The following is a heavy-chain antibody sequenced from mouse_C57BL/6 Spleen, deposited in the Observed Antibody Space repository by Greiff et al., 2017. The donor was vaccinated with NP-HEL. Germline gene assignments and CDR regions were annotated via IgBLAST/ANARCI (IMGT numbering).Heavy chain of an antibody. V-gene: IGHV1-54*01. CDR1: GYAFTNYL. CDR3: ARGVTYAMDY. CDR2: INPGSGGT. D-gene: IGHD2-1*01. Sequence: VQLQQSGAELVRPGTSVKVFCKASGYAFTNYLIEWVKQRPGQGLEWIGVINPGSGGTNYNEKFKGKATLTADKSSSTAYMQLSSLTSEDSAVYFCARGVTYAMDYWGQGTSVTVSS. J-gene: IGHJ4*01.